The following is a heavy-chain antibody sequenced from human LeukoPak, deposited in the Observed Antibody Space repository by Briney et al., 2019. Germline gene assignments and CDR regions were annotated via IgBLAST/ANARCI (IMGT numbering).Heavy chain of an antibody. D-gene: IGHD2-15*01. J-gene: IGHJ4*02. V-gene: IGHV4-34*01. CDR3: ASDDCSGGSCYYNVNGFDY. CDR2: INHSGST. Sequence: SETLSLTCAVYGGSFSGYYWSWIRQPPGKGLEWIGEINHSGSTNYNPSLKSRVTISVDTSKNQFSLKLSSVTAADTAVYYCASDDCSGGSCYYNVNGFDYWGQGTLVTVSS. CDR1: GGSFSGYY.